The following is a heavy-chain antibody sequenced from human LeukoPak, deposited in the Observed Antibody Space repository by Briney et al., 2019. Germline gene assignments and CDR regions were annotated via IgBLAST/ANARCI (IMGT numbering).Heavy chain of an antibody. J-gene: IGHJ4*02. V-gene: IGHV2-5*02. D-gene: IGHD3-16*02. Sequence: GPTLVKPTQTLTLTCTFSGFSLSTSGVGVGWIRQPPGKALEWLALIYWDDDKRYSPSLKSRLTITTDTSKNQVVLTMTNMDPVDTATYYCARTLVDYVWGSYRYTGFDYWGQGTLVTVSS. CDR3: ARTLVDYVWGSYRYTGFDY. CDR1: GFSLSTSGVG. CDR2: IYWDDDK.